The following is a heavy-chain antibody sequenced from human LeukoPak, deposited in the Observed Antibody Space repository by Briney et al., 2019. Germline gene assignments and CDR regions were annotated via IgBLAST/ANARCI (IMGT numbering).Heavy chain of an antibody. J-gene: IGHJ4*02. V-gene: IGHV3-7*01. D-gene: IGHD3-10*01. CDR1: GFTFSRYW. CDR3: ARADYYGSGSSDY. CDR2: IKEDGSEK. Sequence: GGSLRLSCAASGFTFSRYWMSWVRQAPGKGLEWVANIKEDGSEKNYVDSVKGRFTISRDNAKNSLYLQMNSLRAEDTAVYYCARADYYGSGSSDYWGQGTLVTVSS.